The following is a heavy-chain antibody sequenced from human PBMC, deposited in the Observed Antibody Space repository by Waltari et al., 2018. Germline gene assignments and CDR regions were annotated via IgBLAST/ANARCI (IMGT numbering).Heavy chain of an antibody. Sequence: QMQLVESGGGVVQPGGSLRLSCAASGFTFSGYNMYWVPQAPGKGLEWVTLISNDGSSIHYADSVKARFFIARDNSKNALYLQLNSLRTDDTAVYYCARGDYGMDVWGQGTTVTVSS. CDR1: GFTFSGYN. CDR3: ARGDYGMDV. J-gene: IGHJ6*02. V-gene: IGHV3-30*04. CDR2: ISNDGSSI.